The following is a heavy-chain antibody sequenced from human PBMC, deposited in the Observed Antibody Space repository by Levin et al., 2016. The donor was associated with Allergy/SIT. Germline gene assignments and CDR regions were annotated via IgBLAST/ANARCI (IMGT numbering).Heavy chain of an antibody. D-gene: IGHD6-13*01. CDR3: AKGGMQVVLEIDS. J-gene: IGHJ4*02. CDR1: GFTFSNYA. CDR2: FIGSVTTS. V-gene: IGHV3-23*01. Sequence: GESLKISCAASGFTFSNYAMTWVRQAPGKGLEWVSTFIGSVTTSYYADSVKGRFTISRDISRNTLYLEMKSLRAEDTAVYYCAKGGMQVVLEIDSWGQGTLVTVSS.